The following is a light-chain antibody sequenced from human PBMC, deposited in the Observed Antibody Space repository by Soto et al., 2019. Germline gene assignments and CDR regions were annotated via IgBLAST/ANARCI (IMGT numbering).Light chain of an antibody. CDR1: SSDVGGYSY. CDR3: SSYTSSSTLVV. V-gene: IGLV2-14*01. CDR2: EVS. J-gene: IGLJ2*01. Sequence: QSALTQPASVSGSPGQSITISCTGTSSDVGGYSYVSWYQQHPGKAPKLMIYEVSNRPSGVSNRFSGSKSGNTASLTISGLQAEDEADYYCSSYTSSSTLVVLGGGTKLTVL.